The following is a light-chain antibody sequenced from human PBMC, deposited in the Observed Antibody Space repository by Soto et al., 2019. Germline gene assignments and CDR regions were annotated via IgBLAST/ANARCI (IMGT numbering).Light chain of an antibody. V-gene: IGKV3-15*01. CDR1: QSVSTI. CDR2: GAS. Sequence: EIVMTQTPATLSVSPGERATLSCRASQSVSTILAWYQQKPGQGPRLLIFGASTRAIGIPARFSGSGSGTDFTLTISRLEPEDFAVYYCQEYGTSRTFGQGTKV. CDR3: QEYGTSRT. J-gene: IGKJ1*01.